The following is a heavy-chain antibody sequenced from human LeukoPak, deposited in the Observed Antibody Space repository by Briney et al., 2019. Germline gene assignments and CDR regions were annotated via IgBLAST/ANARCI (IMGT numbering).Heavy chain of an antibody. CDR1: GITLSNYG. D-gene: IGHD2-21*01. CDR3: ARRGFVIRSLLLVGFHKEAYYFDY. V-gene: IGHV3-23*01. J-gene: IGHJ4*02. CDR2: LSGSAGGT. Sequence: GGSLRLSCAVSGITLSNYGMSRVRQAPGKGLEWVAGLSGSAGGTNYADPVKGRFTISRDNAKNTLYLQMSSLRAEDTAVYFCARRGFVIRSLLLVGFHKEAYYFDYWGQGALVTVSS.